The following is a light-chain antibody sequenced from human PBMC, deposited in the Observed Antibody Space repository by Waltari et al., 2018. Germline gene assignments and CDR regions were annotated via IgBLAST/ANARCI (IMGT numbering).Light chain of an antibody. V-gene: IGLV2-8*01. J-gene: IGLJ3*02. CDR2: EVT. CDR3: ASYAGSNNWV. CDR1: NNDVGGYQH. Sequence: QSALTQPPSASGSPGQSVTISCTGTNNDVGGYQHVPWYQQYPGKAPKLMIYEVTKRPSGVSDRFSGSKSGNMASLTVSGLQAEDEADYYCASYAGSNNWVFGGGTKLTVL.